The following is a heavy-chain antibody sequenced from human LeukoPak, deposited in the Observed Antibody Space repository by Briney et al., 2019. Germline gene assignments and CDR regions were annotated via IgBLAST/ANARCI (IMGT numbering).Heavy chain of an antibody. Sequence: GGSLRLSCAASGLTFSSYGMSWVRQAPGKGLEWVSAISGSGGSTYYADSVKGRFTISRDNSKNTLYLQMNSLRAEDTAVYYCAKVEGSSSWIAPQSAGFDYWGQGTLVTVSS. D-gene: IGHD6-13*01. J-gene: IGHJ4*02. CDR2: ISGSGGST. V-gene: IGHV3-23*01. CDR3: AKVEGSSSWIAPQSAGFDY. CDR1: GLTFSSYG.